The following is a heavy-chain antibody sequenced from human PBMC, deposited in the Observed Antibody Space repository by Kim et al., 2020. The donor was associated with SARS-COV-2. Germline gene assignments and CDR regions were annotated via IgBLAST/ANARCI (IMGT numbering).Heavy chain of an antibody. Sequence: ASVKVSCKASGYTFTSYGINWVRQAPGQGLEWMGWISAYNGNTNYAQKLQGRVTMTTDTFTSTAYMELRSLRSDDTAVYYCARARGGGYCSGNSCYGDYWGQGTLVTASS. J-gene: IGHJ4*02. D-gene: IGHD2-15*01. CDR1: GYTFTSYG. CDR2: ISAYNGNT. CDR3: ARARGGGYCSGNSCYGDY. V-gene: IGHV1-18*01.